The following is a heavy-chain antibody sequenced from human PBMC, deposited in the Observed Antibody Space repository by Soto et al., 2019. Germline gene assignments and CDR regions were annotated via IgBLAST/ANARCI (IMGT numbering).Heavy chain of an antibody. V-gene: IGHV4-59*01. CDR2: IYYSGST. Sequence: SETLSLTCTVSGGSISSYYWSWIRQPPGKGLEWIGYIYYSGSTNYNPSLKSRVTISVDTSKNQFSLKLSSVTAADTAVYYCARGLFIDYDFWSGYYTGRLDQIFDYWGQGTLVTVSS. D-gene: IGHD3-3*01. J-gene: IGHJ4*02. CDR1: GGSISSYY. CDR3: ARGLFIDYDFWSGYYTGRLDQIFDY.